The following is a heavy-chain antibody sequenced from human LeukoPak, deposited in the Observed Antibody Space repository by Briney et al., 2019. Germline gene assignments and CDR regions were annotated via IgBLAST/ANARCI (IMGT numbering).Heavy chain of an antibody. J-gene: IGHJ4*02. V-gene: IGHV3-33*01. CDR3: VREGDCSSSSCYEFDY. Sequence: GGSLRLSCAASGFTFSSYGMHWVRQAPGKGLEWVAVIWYDGSNKYYADSVKGRFAISRDNSKNTLYLQMNSLRVEDTAVYFCVREGDCSSSSCYEFDYWGQGTLVTVFS. CDR1: GFTFSSYG. D-gene: IGHD2-2*01. CDR2: IWYDGSNK.